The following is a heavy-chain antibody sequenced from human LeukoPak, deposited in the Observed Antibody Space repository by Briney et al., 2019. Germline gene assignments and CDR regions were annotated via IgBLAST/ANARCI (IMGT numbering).Heavy chain of an antibody. CDR3: VRFSSIAAAFAY. CDR1: LGSISNYY. V-gene: IGHV4-4*07. J-gene: IGHJ4*02. Sequence: SETLSLTCTVSLGSISNYYWSWIRQPAGKGLEWIWRIYTSVTTHYHPSLKSRVTMSVDPSKNQFSLNLSSVTAADTAVYYCVRFSSIAAAFAYWGMGTLVTVSS. D-gene: IGHD6-13*01. CDR2: IYTSVTT.